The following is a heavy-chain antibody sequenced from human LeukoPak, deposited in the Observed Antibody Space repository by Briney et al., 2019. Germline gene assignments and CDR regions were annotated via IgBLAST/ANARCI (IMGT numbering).Heavy chain of an antibody. CDR3: ARAVMVRGLDF. J-gene: IGHJ4*02. Sequence: GGSLRLSCAASRFTFSSYSMSWVRQAPGKGLEWVSYISSSSSTIYYADSVKGRFTISRDNAKNSLYLQMNSLRAEDTAVYYCARAVMVRGLDFWGQGSLVTVSS. D-gene: IGHD3-10*01. CDR2: ISSSSSTI. V-gene: IGHV3-48*04. CDR1: RFTFSSYS.